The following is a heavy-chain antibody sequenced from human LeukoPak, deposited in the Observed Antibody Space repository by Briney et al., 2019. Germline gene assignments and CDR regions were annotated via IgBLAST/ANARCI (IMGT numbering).Heavy chain of an antibody. D-gene: IGHD3-10*01. CDR3: ARDMVRGVDY. CDR2: ISAYNGDT. Sequence: GASVKVSCEASGYTFSSYGFNWVRQAPGQGLEWMGWISAYNGDTNYAQKFQGRVTMTTDTSTSTAYTELRSLRSDDTAVYYCARDMVRGVDYWGQGTLVTVSS. J-gene: IGHJ4*02. CDR1: GYTFSSYG. V-gene: IGHV1-18*04.